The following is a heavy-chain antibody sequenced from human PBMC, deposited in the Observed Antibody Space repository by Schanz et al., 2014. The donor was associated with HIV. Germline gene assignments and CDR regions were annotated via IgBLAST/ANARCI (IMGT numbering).Heavy chain of an antibody. Sequence: QVQLVESGGGVVQPGRSLRLSCAASGFIFSRHGMHWVRQAPGKGLEWVALIRHDGSNKEYADSVKGRFTISRDNSKNTLYLQMNSLRAEDTAVYYCARRDTGTLYYYYHYGMDVWGQGTTVTVSS. V-gene: IGHV3-33*01. CDR3: ARRDTGTLYYYYHYGMDV. CDR1: GFIFSRHG. CDR2: IRHDGSNK. J-gene: IGHJ6*02. D-gene: IGHD1-1*01.